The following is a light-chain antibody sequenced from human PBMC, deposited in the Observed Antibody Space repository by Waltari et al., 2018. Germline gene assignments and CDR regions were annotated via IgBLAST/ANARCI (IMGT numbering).Light chain of an antibody. CDR2: GAS. CDR1: QSVSSN. V-gene: IGKV3-15*01. CDR3: HQYNDWPPLT. J-gene: IGKJ4*01. Sequence: EIVMTQSPATLSVSPGARATLSCRASQSVSSNLAWYQPKPGQAPRLLISGASARATGIPARFSGSGSGTEFSLTISSLQSEDFAVYYCHQYNDWPPLTFGGGTKVEIK.